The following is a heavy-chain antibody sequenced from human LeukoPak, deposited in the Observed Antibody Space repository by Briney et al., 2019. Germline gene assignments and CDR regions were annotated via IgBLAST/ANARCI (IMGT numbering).Heavy chain of an antibody. CDR1: GGSISNYY. Sequence: SETLSLTCTVSGGSISNYYWSWIRQPPGKGLEWIGSIYYSGSTYYNPSLKSRVTISVDTSKNQFSLKLSSVTAADTAVYYCARHPGITGPADYWGQGTLVTVSS. J-gene: IGHJ4*02. CDR3: ARHPGITGPADY. V-gene: IGHV4-59*05. CDR2: IYYSGST. D-gene: IGHD1-20*01.